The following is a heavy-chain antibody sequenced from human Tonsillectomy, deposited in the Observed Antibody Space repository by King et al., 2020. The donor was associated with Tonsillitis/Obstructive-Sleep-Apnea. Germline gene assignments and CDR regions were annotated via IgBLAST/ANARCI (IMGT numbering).Heavy chain of an antibody. Sequence: QLQESGPGLVKPSETLSLTCTVSGGSISSSSYYWGWIRQPPGKGLEWIGSIYYSGSTYYNPSLKSRVTISVDTSKNQFSLKLSSVTAADTAVYYCARHTWDFWSGYYGWGYDMDVLGKGTTVTV. CDR3: ARHTWDFWSGYYGWGYDMDV. D-gene: IGHD3-3*01. V-gene: IGHV4-39*01. J-gene: IGHJ6*03. CDR2: IYYSGST. CDR1: GGSISSSSYY.